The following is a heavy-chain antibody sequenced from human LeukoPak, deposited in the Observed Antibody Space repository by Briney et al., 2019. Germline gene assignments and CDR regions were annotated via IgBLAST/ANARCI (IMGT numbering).Heavy chain of an antibody. CDR1: GYTFTSYY. V-gene: IGHV1-46*01. CDR2: INPSGGST. J-gene: IGHJ4*02. CDR3: ARDSPISGSYYGGLGY. Sequence: GASVKVSCKASGYTFTSYYMHWVRQAPGQGLEWMGIINPSGGSTSYAQKFQSRVTMTRDTSTSTVYMELSSLRSEDTAVYYCARDSPISGSYYGGLGYWGQGTLVTVSS. D-gene: IGHD1-26*01.